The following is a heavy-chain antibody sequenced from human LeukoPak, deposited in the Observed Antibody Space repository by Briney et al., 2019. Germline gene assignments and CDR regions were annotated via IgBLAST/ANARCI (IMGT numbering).Heavy chain of an antibody. D-gene: IGHD3-22*01. CDR1: GFTFSSYS. Sequence: HPGGSLRLSCAASGFTFSSYSMNWVRQAPGKGLEWVSVVYSDGRTYHADSVTGRFTISRDISKNTLYLHMRSLRAEDTAVYYCVRDRGAYFYETGYWGQGTLVTVSS. V-gene: IGHV3-66*01. CDR2: VYSDGRT. J-gene: IGHJ4*02. CDR3: VRDRGAYFYETGY.